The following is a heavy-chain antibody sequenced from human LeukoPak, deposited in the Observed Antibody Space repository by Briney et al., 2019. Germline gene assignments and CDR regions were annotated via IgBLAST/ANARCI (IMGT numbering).Heavy chain of an antibody. J-gene: IGHJ4*02. D-gene: IGHD3-22*01. V-gene: IGHV3-15*01. CDR1: GFTFSNAW. CDR3: YSSASH. CDR2: IKSTTDGGTT. Sequence: GGSLRLSCAASGFTFSNAWMSWVCQAPGKGLEWVGRIKSTTDGGTTAYAAPVKGRFTISRDDSKNTLYLQMNSLKTEDTAVYYCYSSASHWGQGTLVTVSS.